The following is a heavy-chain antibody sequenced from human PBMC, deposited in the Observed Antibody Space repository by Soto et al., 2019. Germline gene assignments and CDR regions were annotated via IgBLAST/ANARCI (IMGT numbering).Heavy chain of an antibody. J-gene: IGHJ4*02. D-gene: IGHD2-15*01. CDR2: ISAYNGNT. Sequence: ASVKVCCKASVYTFTSYGISWVRQAPGQGLEWMGWISAYNGNTNYAQKLQGRVTMTTDTSTSTAYMELRSLRSDDTAVYYCARSDCSGGSCYSYYFDYWGQGTLVTVSS. CDR3: ARSDCSGGSCYSYYFDY. V-gene: IGHV1-18*01. CDR1: VYTFTSYG.